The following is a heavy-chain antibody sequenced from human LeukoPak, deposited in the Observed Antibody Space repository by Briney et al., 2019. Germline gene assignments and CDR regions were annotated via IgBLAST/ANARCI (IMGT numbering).Heavy chain of an antibody. D-gene: IGHD1-26*01. Sequence: ASVKVSCEVSGYTLAELSMHWVRQAPGKGLEWMGGFDPEDGETIYAQKFQGRVTMTEDTSTDTAYMELSSLRSEDTAVYYCATAQPEWELLGYWGQGTLVTVSS. CDR3: ATAQPEWELLGY. J-gene: IGHJ4*02. CDR1: GYTLAELS. V-gene: IGHV1-24*01. CDR2: FDPEDGET.